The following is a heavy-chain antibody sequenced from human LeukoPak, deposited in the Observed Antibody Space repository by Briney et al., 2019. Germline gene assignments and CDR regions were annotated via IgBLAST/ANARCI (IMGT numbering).Heavy chain of an antibody. J-gene: IGHJ4*02. CDR3: ARAPGIAAAADFDY. CDR1: GGSISSSSYY. Sequence: SETLSLTCTVSGGSISSSSYYWGWIRQPPGKGLEWIGSIYYSGSTYYNPSLKSRVTISVDTSKNQFSLKLSSVTAADTAVYYCARAPGIAAAADFDYWGQGTLVTVSS. V-gene: IGHV4-39*07. CDR2: IYYSGST. D-gene: IGHD6-13*01.